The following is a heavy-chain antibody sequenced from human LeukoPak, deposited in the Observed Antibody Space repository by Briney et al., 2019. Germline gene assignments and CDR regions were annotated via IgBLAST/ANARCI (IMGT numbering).Heavy chain of an antibody. CDR3: ARDLKILVGATTFDS. CDR2: IKQDGSEK. V-gene: IGHV3-7*01. CDR1: GFSATSNY. J-gene: IGHJ4*02. Sequence: AGGSLRLSCAASGFSATSNYLTWVRQAPGKGLEWVANIKQDGSEKYYVDSVKGRFTISRDNAKNSLYLQMNSLRAEDTAVYFCARDLKILVGATTFDSWGQGTLVTVPS. D-gene: IGHD1-26*01.